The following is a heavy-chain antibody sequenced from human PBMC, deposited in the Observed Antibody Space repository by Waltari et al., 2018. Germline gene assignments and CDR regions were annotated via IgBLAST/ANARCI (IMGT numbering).Heavy chain of an antibody. Sequence: QVQLQESGPGLVKPSETLSLTCTVSGGSISGYYWTWIRQPPGKRLEWSGYIYDTEKSNSNPSLRSRVTMSVDTSRNQFSLRLNSVTAADTAVYYCASGVYSNFAFHFDYWGQGALVTVSS. CDR1: GGSISGYY. J-gene: IGHJ4*02. CDR2: IYDTEKS. CDR3: ASGVYSNFAFHFDY. V-gene: IGHV4-59*08. D-gene: IGHD4-4*01.